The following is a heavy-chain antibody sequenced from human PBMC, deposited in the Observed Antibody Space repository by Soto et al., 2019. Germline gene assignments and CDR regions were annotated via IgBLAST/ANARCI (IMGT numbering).Heavy chain of an antibody. J-gene: IGHJ4*02. V-gene: IGHV4-59*08. Sequence: PSETLSLTCTVSGGSISSYYWSWIRQPPGKGLEWIGYIYYSGSTNYNPSLKSRVTISVDTSKNQFSLKLSSVTAADTAVYYCARHMAVAEYYFDYWGQGTLVTVSS. CDR2: IYYSGST. CDR3: ARHMAVAEYYFDY. CDR1: GGSISSYY. D-gene: IGHD6-19*01.